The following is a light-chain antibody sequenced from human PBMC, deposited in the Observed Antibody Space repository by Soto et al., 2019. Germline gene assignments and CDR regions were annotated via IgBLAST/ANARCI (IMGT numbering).Light chain of an antibody. J-gene: IGLJ2*01. CDR1: SSNIGAGYD. V-gene: IGLV1-40*01. CDR3: QSYDSSLSVYVV. Sequence: QSVLTQPPSVSGAPGQRVTISCTGSSSNIGAGYDVHWYQQLPGTAPKLLIYDNNNRPSGVPDRCSGSKSGTSASLAITGLQAEDEVDYYCQSYDSSLSVYVVFGGGTKLTVL. CDR2: DNN.